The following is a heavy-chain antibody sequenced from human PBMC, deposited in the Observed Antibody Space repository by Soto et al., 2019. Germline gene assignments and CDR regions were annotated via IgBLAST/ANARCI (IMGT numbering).Heavy chain of an antibody. V-gene: IGHV1-69*12. CDR3: ACDTMLAGMDV. J-gene: IGHJ6*02. CDR1: GGTFSSYA. Sequence: QVQLVQSGSEVKKPGSSVKVSCKASGGTFSSYAIRWVLQAPGQGLEWMGGILPIFGTSNYAQKFQGRVTITADESTSAAYMELSSLISEDTAVYYCACDTMLAGMDVWGPGPTGTVS. D-gene: IGHD3-10*02. CDR2: ILPIFGTS.